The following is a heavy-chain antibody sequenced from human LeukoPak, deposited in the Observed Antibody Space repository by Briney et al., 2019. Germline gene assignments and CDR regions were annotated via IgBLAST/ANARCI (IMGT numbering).Heavy chain of an antibody. CDR2: IGTPGDT. D-gene: IGHD5-12*01. J-gene: IGHJ3*02. V-gene: IGHV3-13*01. CDR3: ARVSTSGYDI. Sequence: GGSLRLSCAASGFTFSIYDMHWVRQATGKGLEWVSAIGTPGDTYYPGSVKGRFTISRENAKNSLFLQMNSLRVGDTAVYYCARVSTSGYDIWGRGTMVTVSS. CDR1: GFTFSIYD.